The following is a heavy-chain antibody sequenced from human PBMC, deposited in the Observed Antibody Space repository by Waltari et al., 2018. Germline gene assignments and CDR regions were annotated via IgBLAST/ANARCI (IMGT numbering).Heavy chain of an antibody. CDR3: AATGYSSGWVGAPTGGFDY. V-gene: IGHV4-59*01. Sequence: QVQLQESGPGLVKPSETLSLTCTVSGGPISSYYWSWIRQPPGKGLEWIGYIYYSGSTTYNPSLKVRVTISVDTSQNQFSLKLSSLTAADTAVYYCAATGYSSGWVGAPTGGFDYWGQGTLVTVSS. D-gene: IGHD6-19*01. CDR1: GGPISSYY. J-gene: IGHJ4*02. CDR2: IYYSGST.